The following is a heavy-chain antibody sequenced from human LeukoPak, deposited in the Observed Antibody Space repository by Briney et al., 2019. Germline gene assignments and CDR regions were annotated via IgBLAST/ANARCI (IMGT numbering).Heavy chain of an antibody. D-gene: IGHD3-10*01. CDR1: GYTFIGSY. J-gene: IGHJ4*02. CDR3: ARGRSGSIGWSQAGK. Sequence: ASVKVSCKTSGYTFIGSYIHWVRQAPGQGLEWMGWINPNSGDTKIPQQFQGRVNMTRDTSITTAYMDVSRLRFDDTALYFCARGRSGSIGWSQAGKWGQGTLVIVSS. CDR2: INPNSGDT. V-gene: IGHV1-2*02.